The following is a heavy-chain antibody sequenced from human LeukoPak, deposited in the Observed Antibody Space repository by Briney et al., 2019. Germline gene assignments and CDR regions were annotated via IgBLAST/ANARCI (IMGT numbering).Heavy chain of an antibody. CDR3: ARSFRDSSGYYPYGMDV. CDR1: GGSFSGYY. J-gene: IGHJ6*02. Sequence: SETLSLTCAVYGGSFSGYYWSWIRQPPGKGLEWIGEINHSGSTNYNPSLESRVTISVDTSKNQFSLKLSSVTAADTAVYYCARSFRDSSGYYPYGMDVWGQGTTVTVSS. D-gene: IGHD3-22*01. CDR2: INHSGST. V-gene: IGHV4-34*01.